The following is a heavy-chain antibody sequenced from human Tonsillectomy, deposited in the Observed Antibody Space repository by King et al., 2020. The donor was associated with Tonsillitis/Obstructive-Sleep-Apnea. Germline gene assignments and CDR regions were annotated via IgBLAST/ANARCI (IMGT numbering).Heavy chain of an antibody. Sequence: VQLVESGGGLVQPGGSLRLSCAASGFTFSSYSMNWVRQAPGKGLEWVSYISSSSSTIYYADSVKGRFTISRDNAKNSLYLQMNSLRDEDTAVYYCARVPSESMVRGARRNYYYMDVWGKGTTVTVSS. CDR3: ARVPSESMVRGARRNYYYMDV. CDR2: ISSSSSTI. V-gene: IGHV3-48*02. J-gene: IGHJ6*03. D-gene: IGHD3-10*01. CDR1: GFTFSSYS.